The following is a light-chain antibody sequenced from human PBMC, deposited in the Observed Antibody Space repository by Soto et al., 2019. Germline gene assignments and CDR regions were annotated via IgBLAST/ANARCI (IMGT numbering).Light chain of an antibody. Sequence: QSALTQPASVSGSARQSITISCTGARSDVGSYTYVSWYQQHPGKAPKIMIYEVNNRPSGVSNRFSGSKSGNTASLTISGLQAEDEADYYCSLYTSTSTFVFGPGTKVTVL. CDR3: SLYTSTSTFV. V-gene: IGLV2-14*01. CDR2: EVN. J-gene: IGLJ1*01. CDR1: RSDVGSYTY.